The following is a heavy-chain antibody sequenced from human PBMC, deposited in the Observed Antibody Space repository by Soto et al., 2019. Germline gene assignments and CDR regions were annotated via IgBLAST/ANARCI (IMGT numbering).Heavy chain of an antibody. D-gene: IGHD3-16*02. Sequence: GGALRLSCAASGFTFNDFAINWVRQTPGKGLEWVSVISATGDTTYNADSVKGRFTISRDNSKNTAYLQMNSLRVEDTALYYCAKGYCSYPKCSFDPWRQGTLVTVSS. CDR2: ISATGDTT. CDR3: AKGYCSYPKCSFDP. CDR1: GFTFNDFA. J-gene: IGHJ5*02. V-gene: IGHV3-23*01.